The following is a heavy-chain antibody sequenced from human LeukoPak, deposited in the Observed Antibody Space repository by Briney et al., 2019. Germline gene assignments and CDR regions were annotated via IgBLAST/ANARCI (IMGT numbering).Heavy chain of an antibody. Sequence: SETLSLTCAVSGGSISSGGYSWSWTRQPPGKGLEWIGYIYHSGSTYYNPSLKSRVTISVDRSKNQFSLKLSSVTAADTAVYYCARADSSGYYYGMDVWGQGTTVTVSS. CDR1: GGSISSGGYS. D-gene: IGHD3-22*01. CDR3: ARADSSGYYYGMDV. V-gene: IGHV4-30-2*01. CDR2: IYHSGST. J-gene: IGHJ6*02.